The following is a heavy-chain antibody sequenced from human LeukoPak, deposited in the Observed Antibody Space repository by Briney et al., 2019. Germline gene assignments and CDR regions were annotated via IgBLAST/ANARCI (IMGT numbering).Heavy chain of an antibody. CDR3: ARALYNRGWYPDYFDS. V-gene: IGHV3-7*01. Sequence: GGSLRLSCSVSGFTFSSYWMSWVRQAPGKGLEWVANIKRDGSDKYYVGSVEGRFTISGDNDKNSLYLQMSSLRAEDTAIYYCARALYNRGWYPDYFDSWGQGALVTVSS. CDR1: GFTFSSYW. CDR2: IKRDGSDK. J-gene: IGHJ4*02. D-gene: IGHD6-19*01.